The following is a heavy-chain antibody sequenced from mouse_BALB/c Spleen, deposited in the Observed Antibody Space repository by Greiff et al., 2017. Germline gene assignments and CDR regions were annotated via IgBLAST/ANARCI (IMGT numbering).Heavy chain of an antibody. CDR3: AREDGNYPAWFAY. CDR2: ISNLAYSI. J-gene: IGHJ3*01. Sequence: EVQGVESGGGLVQPGGSRKLSCAASGFTFSDYGMAWVRQAPGKGPEWVAFISNLAYSIYYADTVTGRFTISRENAKNTLYLEMSSLRSEDTAMYYCAREDGNYPAWFAYWGQGTLVTVSA. D-gene: IGHD2-1*01. V-gene: IGHV5-15*02. CDR1: GFTFSDYG.